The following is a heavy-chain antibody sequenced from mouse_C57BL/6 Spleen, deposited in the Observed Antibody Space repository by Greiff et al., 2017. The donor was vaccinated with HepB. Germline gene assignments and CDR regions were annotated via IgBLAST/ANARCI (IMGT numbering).Heavy chain of an antibody. D-gene: IGHD1-1*01. J-gene: IGHJ3*01. CDR1: GYAFTNYL. V-gene: IGHV1-54*01. CDR3: ARSPFITTVGGCAY. Sequence: VQLQQSGAELVRPGTSVKVSCKASGYAFTNYLIEWVKQRPGQGLEWIGVINPGSGGTNYNEKFKGKATLTADKSSSTAYMQLSSLTSEDSAVYFCARSPFITTVGGCAYWGQGTLVTVSA. CDR2: INPGSGGT.